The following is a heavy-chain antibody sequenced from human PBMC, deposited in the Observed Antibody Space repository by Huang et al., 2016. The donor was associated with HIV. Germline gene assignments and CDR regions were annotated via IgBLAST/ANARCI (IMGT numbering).Heavy chain of an antibody. J-gene: IGHJ3*02. CDR3: ARGRSRMTMIVVTASGVIDI. D-gene: IGHD3-22*01. Sequence: QVQLQQWGVGLLRSTETLSLTCAVYGGSFTGHFWTWIRQSPGRGLEWIGEINHSGSTNYNPSLKRRVTMSVDMSKNQFSLKLTSVTAADTAVYYCARGRSRMTMIVVTASGVIDIWGQGTVVAVSS. CDR1: GGSFTGHF. CDR2: INHSGST. V-gene: IGHV4-34*02.